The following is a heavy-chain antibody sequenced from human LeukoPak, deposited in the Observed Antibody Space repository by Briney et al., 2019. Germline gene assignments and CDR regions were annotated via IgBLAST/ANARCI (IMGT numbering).Heavy chain of an antibody. CDR2: TSAYNGNT. Sequence: ASVKVSCKASGYTFTSYGISWVRQAPGQGLEWMGWTSAYNGNTNYAQKLQGRVTMATDTSTSTAYMELRSLRSDDTAVYYCARNGEGYGYGPTDYWGQGTLVTVSS. J-gene: IGHJ4*02. CDR1: GYTFTSYG. D-gene: IGHD5-18*01. CDR3: ARNGEGYGYGPTDY. V-gene: IGHV1-18*01.